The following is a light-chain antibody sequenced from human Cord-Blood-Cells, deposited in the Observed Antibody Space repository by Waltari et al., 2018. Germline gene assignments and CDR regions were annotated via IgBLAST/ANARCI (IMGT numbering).Light chain of an antibody. V-gene: IGLV2-23*01. CDR1: SSDVGGYNL. J-gene: IGLJ1*01. Sequence: QSALTPPASVSGSPGPSITLPRPGTSSDVGGYNLVSWYQQHPGKAPKLMIYEGSKRPSGVSNRFSGSKSGNTASLTISGLQAEDEADYYCCSYAGSSYVFGTGTKVTVL. CDR2: EGS. CDR3: CSYAGSSYV.